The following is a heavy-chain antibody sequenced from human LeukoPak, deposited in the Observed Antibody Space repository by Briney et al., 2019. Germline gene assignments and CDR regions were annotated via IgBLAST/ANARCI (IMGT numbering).Heavy chain of an antibody. CDR2: IRYDGSKK. J-gene: IGHJ4*02. D-gene: IGHD3-9*01. CDR1: EFTFSSYG. Sequence: GGSLRLSCAASEFTFSSYGMHWVRQAPGEGLEWVAFIRYDGSKKYYADSVKGRFTLSRDNSKNTLYLQMNSLRAEDTAVYYCARERPLRYFDWLLSEAGDYWGQGTLVTVSS. CDR3: ARERPLRYFDWLLSEAGDY. V-gene: IGHV3-30*02.